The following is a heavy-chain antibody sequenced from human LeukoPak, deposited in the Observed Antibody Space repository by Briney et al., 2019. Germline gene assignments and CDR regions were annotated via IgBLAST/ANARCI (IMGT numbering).Heavy chain of an antibody. CDR3: ARHSSFFSPLYP. V-gene: IGHV4-39*01. J-gene: IGHJ5*02. Sequence: SETLSLTCAVSGGSISGSSYYWGWIRQPPGKGLEWIGSIYYSGSTYYNPSLKSRLTISVDTFKNQFSLKLSSVTAADAAVYYCARHSSFFSPLYPWGQGTLVTVSS. D-gene: IGHD1-26*01. CDR1: GGSISGSSYY. CDR2: IYYSGST.